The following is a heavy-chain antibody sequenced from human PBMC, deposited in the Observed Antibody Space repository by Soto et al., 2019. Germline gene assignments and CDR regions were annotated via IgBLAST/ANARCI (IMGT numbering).Heavy chain of an antibody. J-gene: IGHJ3*02. D-gene: IGHD3-16*01. CDR3: ARAGFYAPYDAFDI. CDR2: INSSGST. CDR1: GGTLSGYY. V-gene: IGHV4-34*01. Sequence: SETLSLTCAVYGGTLSGYYWSWIRQPPGKGLEWIGEINSSGSTNYNPSLTSGVSISVDTSKNQFSLKLSSVTAADTAVYYCARAGFYAPYDAFDIWGQGTMVTVSS.